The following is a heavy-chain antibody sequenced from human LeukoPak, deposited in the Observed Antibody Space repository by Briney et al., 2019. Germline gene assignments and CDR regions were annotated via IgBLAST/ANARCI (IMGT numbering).Heavy chain of an antibody. Sequence: SETLSLTCTVSGGSISSYYWSWIRQPPGKGLEWIGYIYYSGSTNYNPSLKSRVTISVDTSKNQFSLKLSTVTAADTAVYYCASTLMVRGVIITGAFDYWGQGTLVTVSS. CDR2: IYYSGST. CDR1: GGSISSYY. J-gene: IGHJ4*02. D-gene: IGHD3-10*01. CDR3: ASTLMVRGVIITGAFDY. V-gene: IGHV4-59*01.